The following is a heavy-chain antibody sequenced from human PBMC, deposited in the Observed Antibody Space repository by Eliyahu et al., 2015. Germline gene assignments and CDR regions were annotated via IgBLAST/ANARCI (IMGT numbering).Heavy chain of an antibody. CDR3: TTEDDYYGSGSYYYFDY. D-gene: IGHD3-10*01. CDR1: GFXFSNAX. J-gene: IGHJ4*02. V-gene: IGHV3-15*01. Sequence: EVQLVESGGGLVKPGGSLRLSCAASGFXFSNAXXSWVRQAPGKXLEWVGRIKSKTDGGTTDYAAPVKGRFTISRDDSKNTLYLQMNSLKTEDTAVYYCTTEDDYYGSGSYYYFDYWGQGTLVTVSS. CDR2: IKSKTDGGTT.